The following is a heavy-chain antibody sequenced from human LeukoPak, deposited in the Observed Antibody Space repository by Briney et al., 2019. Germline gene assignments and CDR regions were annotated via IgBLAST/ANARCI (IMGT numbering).Heavy chain of an antibody. CDR2: ISAYNGNT. CDR1: GYTLTSYG. D-gene: IGHD3-3*01. CDR3: ARWGVDFWSGYPLPYFDY. J-gene: IGHJ4*02. Sequence: ASVKVSCKASGYTLTSYGISWVRQAPGQGLEWMGWISAYNGNTNYAQKLQGRVTMTTDTSTSTAYMELRSLRSDDTAVYYCARWGVDFWSGYPLPYFDYWGQGTLVTVSS. V-gene: IGHV1-18*01.